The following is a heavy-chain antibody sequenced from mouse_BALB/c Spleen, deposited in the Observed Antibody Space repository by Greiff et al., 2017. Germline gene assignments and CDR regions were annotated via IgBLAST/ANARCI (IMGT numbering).Heavy chain of an antibody. J-gene: IGHJ4*01. Sequence: EVHLVESGGGLVQPGGSLKLSCAASGFTFSSYGMSWVRQTPDKRLELVATINSNGGSTYYPDSVKGRFTISRDNAKNTLYLQMSSLKSEDTAMYYCARSWGWGAMDYWGQGTSVTVSS. CDR2: INSNGGST. CDR3: ARSWGWGAMDY. V-gene: IGHV5-6-3*01. D-gene: IGHD2-3*01. CDR1: GFTFSSYG.